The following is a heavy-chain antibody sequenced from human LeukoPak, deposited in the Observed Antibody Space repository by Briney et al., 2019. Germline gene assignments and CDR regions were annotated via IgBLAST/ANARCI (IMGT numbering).Heavy chain of an antibody. J-gene: IGHJ4*02. V-gene: IGHV3-30-3*02. CDR3: AKSRDGDAPPFDY. CDR1: GFTFSSYA. CDR2: ISYDGSNK. D-gene: IGHD4-17*01. Sequence: GGSLRLSCAASGFTFSSYAMHWVRQAPGKGLEWVAVISYDGSNKYYADSVKGRFTISRDNSKNTLYLQMNSLRPADTAVYYCAKSRDGDAPPFDYWGQGTVVTVSS.